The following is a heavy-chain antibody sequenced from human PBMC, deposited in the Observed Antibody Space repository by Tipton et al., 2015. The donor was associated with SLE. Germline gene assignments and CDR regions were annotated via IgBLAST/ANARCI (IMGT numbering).Heavy chain of an antibody. CDR3: ARGDPTDGSGSYYFDY. D-gene: IGHD3-10*01. J-gene: IGHJ4*02. V-gene: IGHV4-59*01. Sequence: TLSLTCTVSGGPIGGYYWSWIRKLQGKGWEWFGYIRSSGSPSYNPSLRSGVITSLDMSKKQISLKVTYVTAADTAVYYCARGDPTDGSGSYYFDYWGQGTLVTVSS. CDR2: IRSSGSP. CDR1: GGPIGGYY.